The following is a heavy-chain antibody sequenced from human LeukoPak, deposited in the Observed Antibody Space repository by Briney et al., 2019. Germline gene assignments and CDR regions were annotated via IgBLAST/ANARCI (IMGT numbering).Heavy chain of an antibody. CDR1: GFTFDDYA. V-gene: IGHV3-9*01. J-gene: IGHJ4*02. CDR3: AKDISYDSSGYYRY. CDR2: ISWNSGSI. Sequence: GGSLRLSCAASGFTFDDYAMHWVRQAPGKGLEWVSGISWNSGSIGYADSVEGRFTISRDNAKNSLYLQMNSLRAEDTALYYCAKDISYDSSGYYRYWGQGTLVTVSS. D-gene: IGHD3-22*01.